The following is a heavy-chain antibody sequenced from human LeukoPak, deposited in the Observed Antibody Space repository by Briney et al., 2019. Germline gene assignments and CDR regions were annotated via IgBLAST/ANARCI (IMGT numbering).Heavy chain of an antibody. D-gene: IGHD3-22*01. CDR2: INHSGST. CDR1: GGSFSGYY. Sequence: SETLSLTCAVYGGSFSGYYWSWIRQPPGKGLEWIGEINHSGSTNYNPSLKSRVTISVDTSKNQFSLKLISVTAADTAVYYCARVTMLVVVNAFDIWGQGTMVTVSS. J-gene: IGHJ3*02. CDR3: ARVTMLVVVNAFDI. V-gene: IGHV4-34*01.